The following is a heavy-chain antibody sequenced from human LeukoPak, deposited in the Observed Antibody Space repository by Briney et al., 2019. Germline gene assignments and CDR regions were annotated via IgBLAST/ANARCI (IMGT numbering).Heavy chain of an antibody. Sequence: GGSLRLSCAASGFTFSNYWMTWVRQAPGKGLEWVANIKEDGSKKNYVDSLKGRLTISRDNAKNSLYLQMNSLRAEDTAVYYYATPLDYYDSSGYHQGGDWGQGTLVTVSS. CDR3: ATPLDYYDSSGYHQGGD. D-gene: IGHD3-22*01. V-gene: IGHV3-7*03. CDR2: IKEDGSKK. J-gene: IGHJ4*02. CDR1: GFTFSNYW.